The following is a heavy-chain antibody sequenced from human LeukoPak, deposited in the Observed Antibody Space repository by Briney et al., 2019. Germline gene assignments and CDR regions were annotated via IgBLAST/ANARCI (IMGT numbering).Heavy chain of an antibody. V-gene: IGHV1-8*03. CDR3: ARAGPYSGYDRPNNWFDP. CDR1: GYTFTSYD. CDR2: MNPNSGNT. D-gene: IGHD5-12*01. Sequence: ASVKVSCKASGYTFTSYDINWVRQATGQGLEWMGWMNPNSGNTGYAQKFQGRVTITRNTSISTAYMELSSLRSEDTAVYYCARAGPYSGYDRPNNWFDPWGQGTLVTVSS. J-gene: IGHJ5*02.